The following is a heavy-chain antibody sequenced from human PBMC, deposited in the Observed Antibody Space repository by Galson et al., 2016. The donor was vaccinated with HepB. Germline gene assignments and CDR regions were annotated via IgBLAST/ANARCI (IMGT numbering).Heavy chain of an antibody. V-gene: IGHV4-39*01. CDR3: ATGIVVAGKYYYHYMDV. Sequence: SETLSLTCIVSGGSISSDYYWGWIRQPPGGGLEWIGSIYSGEDTYYNPSLKSRVTISVDTSKNQFSLRLDSVTAADTGVYYCATGIVVAGKYYYHYMDVWGKGTTVTVSS. D-gene: IGHD6-19*01. CDR1: GGSISSDYY. J-gene: IGHJ6*03. CDR2: IYSGEDT.